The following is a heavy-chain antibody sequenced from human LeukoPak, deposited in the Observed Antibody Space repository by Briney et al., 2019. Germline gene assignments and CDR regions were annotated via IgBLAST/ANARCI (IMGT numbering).Heavy chain of an antibody. V-gene: IGHV3-66*01. Sequence: QTGGSLRLPCAASGFTVSSNYMSWVRQAPGKGLEWVSVIYSGGSTYYADSVKGRFTISRDNSKNTLYLQMNSLRAEDTAVYYCARDPIAAAGTDIDYWGQGTLVTVSS. CDR3: ARDPIAAAGTDIDY. CDR2: IYSGGST. CDR1: GFTVSSNY. D-gene: IGHD6-13*01. J-gene: IGHJ4*02.